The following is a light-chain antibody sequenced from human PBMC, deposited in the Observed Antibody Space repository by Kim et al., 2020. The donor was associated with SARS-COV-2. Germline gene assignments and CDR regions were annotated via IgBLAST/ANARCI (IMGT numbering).Light chain of an antibody. J-gene: IGKJ1*01. Sequence: EIVLTQSPATLSLSPGERATLSCRASQSVSSSYLAWYQQKPGQAPRLLIYGASSRATGIPDWFSGSGSGTDFTITISRLEPEDLAVYYWQQYGRSQTFGQGTKVDIK. CDR1: QSVSSSY. CDR2: GAS. CDR3: QQYGRSQT. V-gene: IGKV3-20*01.